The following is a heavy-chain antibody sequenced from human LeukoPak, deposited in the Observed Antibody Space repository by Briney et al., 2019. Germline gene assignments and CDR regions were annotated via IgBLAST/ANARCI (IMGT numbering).Heavy chain of an antibody. CDR2: IYHSGST. Sequence: SETLSLTCAASGGSISSGGYSWSWIRQPPGKGLEWIGYIYHSGSTYYNPSLKSRVTISVDRSKNQFSLKLSSVTAADTAVYYCARDVPGPGAFDIWGQGTMVTVSS. V-gene: IGHV4-30-2*01. CDR3: ARDVPGPGAFDI. CDR1: GGSISSGGYS. D-gene: IGHD1-14*01. J-gene: IGHJ3*02.